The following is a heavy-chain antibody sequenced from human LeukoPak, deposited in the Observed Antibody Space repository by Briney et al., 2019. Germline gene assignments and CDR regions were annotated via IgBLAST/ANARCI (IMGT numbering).Heavy chain of an antibody. J-gene: IGHJ4*02. Sequence: SETLSLTCTVSGVSISRYYWNWMRQSPGKGLEWIGYGHYSGATNYNPSLKSRVTISVDTSKNQFSLKLSSVTAADTAVYYCARGLREVRYCSGGSCYSLYYFDYWGQGTLVTVSS. CDR1: GVSISRYY. CDR3: ARGLREVRYCSGGSCYSLYYFDY. CDR2: GHYSGAT. V-gene: IGHV4-59*12. D-gene: IGHD2-15*01.